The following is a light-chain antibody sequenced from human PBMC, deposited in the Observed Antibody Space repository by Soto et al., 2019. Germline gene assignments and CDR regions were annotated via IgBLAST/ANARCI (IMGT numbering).Light chain of an antibody. J-gene: IGKJ2*01. CDR2: GAS. CDR1: HGVSSY. CDR3: QQVNGYPYT. V-gene: IGKV1-9*01. Sequence: IYLTQSPSSLSASVGDRVTITCRASHGVSSYLAWYQQKPGKAPKLLIYGASTLQSGVPSRFSGSGSGTDFTLSISSLQPEDFATYYCQQVNGYPYTSGQGTRLEIK.